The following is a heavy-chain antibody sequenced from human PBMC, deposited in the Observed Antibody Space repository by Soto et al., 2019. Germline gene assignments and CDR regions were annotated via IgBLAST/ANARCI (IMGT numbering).Heavy chain of an antibody. J-gene: IGHJ4*02. D-gene: IGHD1-26*01. CDR1: GFTFSSYG. Sequence: QVQLVESGGGVVQPGRSLRLSCAASGFTFSSYGMHWVRQAPGKGLEWVAVIWYDGSNKYYADSVKGRFTISRDNSKNTLYLQINSLRAEDTAVYYCARDSISGSYYHDYWGQGTLVTVSS. V-gene: IGHV3-33*01. CDR3: ARDSISGSYYHDY. CDR2: IWYDGSNK.